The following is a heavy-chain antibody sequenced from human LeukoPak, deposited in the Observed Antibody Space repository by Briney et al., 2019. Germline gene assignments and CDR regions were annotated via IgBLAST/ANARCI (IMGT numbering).Heavy chain of an antibody. J-gene: IGHJ4*02. CDR2: INPSGGST. CDR1: GYTFTSYY. CDR3: ARDEDGYNYGDY. Sequence: ASVTVSCKASGYTFTSYYMHWVRQAPGQGLEWTGIINPSGGSTSYAQKFQGRVTMTRDMSTSTVYMELSSLRSEDTAVYYCARDEDGYNYGDYWGQGTLVTVSS. V-gene: IGHV1-46*01. D-gene: IGHD5-24*01.